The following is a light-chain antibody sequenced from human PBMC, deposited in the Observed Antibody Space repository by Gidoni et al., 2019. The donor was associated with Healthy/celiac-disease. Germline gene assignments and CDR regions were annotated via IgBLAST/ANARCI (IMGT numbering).Light chain of an antibody. CDR3: QQRSNWPLIT. CDR2: EAS. CDR1: QSVSSY. J-gene: IGKJ5*01. V-gene: IGKV3-11*01. Sequence: EIVLTQSPATLSLSPGEIATPSRRASQSVSSYLAWSQKKPGQAHRLLIYEASTRATGIPARFSGSGSGTDFTLTISSLEPEDFAVYYCQQRSNWPLITFGQGTRLEIK.